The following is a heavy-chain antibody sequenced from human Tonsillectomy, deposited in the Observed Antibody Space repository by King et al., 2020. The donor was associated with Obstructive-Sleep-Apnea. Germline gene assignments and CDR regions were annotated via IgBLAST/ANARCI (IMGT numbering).Heavy chain of an antibody. J-gene: IGHJ4*02. CDR3: ARTPGGDYDYFDY. CDR2: INPNSGGT. V-gene: IGHV1-2*04. D-gene: IGHD4-17*01. Sequence: QLVQSGAEVKKPGASVKVSCKASGYTFTGYYMHWVRQAPGQGLEWMGGINPNSGGTNNAQKFQGWVTMTRDTSISTAYMALSRLRSDDTAVYYCARTPGGDYDYFDYWGQGTLVTVSS. CDR1: GYTFTGYY.